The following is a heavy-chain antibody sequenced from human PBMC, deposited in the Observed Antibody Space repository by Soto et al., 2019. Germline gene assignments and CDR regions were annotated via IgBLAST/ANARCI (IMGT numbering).Heavy chain of an antibody. V-gene: IGHV1-18*01. J-gene: IGHJ5*02. CDR2: INVKNGNT. CDR3: ARVIAVEPTANWFDP. Sequence: QVQLVQSGGEVKKSGASVKVSCKASGYIFRSYGISWVRQAPGQGLEWMGWINVKNGNTKHVEKFQGRVTMTTDTSTSTAYMELRNLTSDDTAVYYCARVIAVEPTANWFDPWGHGTLVIVSS. CDR1: GYIFRSYG. D-gene: IGHD6-19*01.